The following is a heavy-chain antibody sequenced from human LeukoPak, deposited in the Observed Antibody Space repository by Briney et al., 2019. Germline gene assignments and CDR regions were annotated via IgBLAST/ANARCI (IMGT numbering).Heavy chain of an antibody. CDR3: ARLSQLHYYYMDV. J-gene: IGHJ6*03. Sequence: SETLSLTCTVSGGSISSSSYYWGWIRQPPGKGLEWIGSIYYSGSTYYNPSLKSRVTISVDTSKNQFSLKLSSVTAADTAVYYCARLSQLHYYYMDVWGKGTTVTVSS. CDR2: IYYSGST. D-gene: IGHD4-23*01. V-gene: IGHV4-39*01. CDR1: GGSISSSSYY.